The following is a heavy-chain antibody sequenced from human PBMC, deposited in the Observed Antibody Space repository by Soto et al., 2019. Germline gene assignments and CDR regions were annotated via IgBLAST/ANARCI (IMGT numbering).Heavy chain of an antibody. CDR2: INAGNGNT. CDR1: GYTFTSYA. V-gene: IGHV1-3*01. D-gene: IGHD4-17*01. J-gene: IGHJ6*02. CDR3: ARDTAPSDD. Sequence: QVQLVQSGAEVKKPGASVKVSCKASGYTFTSYAMHWVRQAPGQRLEWMGWINAGNGNTKYSQKFQGRVTIIRDTSESTANMELSSLRSEDTAVYYCARDTAPSDDWGQGTTVTVSS.